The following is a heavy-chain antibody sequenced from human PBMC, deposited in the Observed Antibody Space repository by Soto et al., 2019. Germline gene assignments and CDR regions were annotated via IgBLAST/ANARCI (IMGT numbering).Heavy chain of an antibody. Sequence: ASVKVSCKASGYTFTSYGITWVRQAPGQGLEWMGWISVYNGNTNYAQKLQGRVTMTTDTSTSTAHLEVRSLRSDDTAVYYCARSAMAEENYYYGMDVWGQGTTVTVS. CDR1: GYTFTSYG. CDR2: ISVYNGNT. D-gene: IGHD2-8*01. J-gene: IGHJ6*02. V-gene: IGHV1-18*04. CDR3: ARSAMAEENYYYGMDV.